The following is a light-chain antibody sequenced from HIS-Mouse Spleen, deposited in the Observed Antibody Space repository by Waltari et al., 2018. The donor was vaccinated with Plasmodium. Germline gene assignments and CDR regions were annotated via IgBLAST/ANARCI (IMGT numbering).Light chain of an antibody. CDR1: SSNIGEGYD. V-gene: IGLV1-40*01. CDR3: QSYDSSLSGYVV. J-gene: IGLJ2*01. Sequence: QSVLTQPPSVSGAPGQRVTISCTESSSNIGEGYDVHWYQQLPGTAPKLPIYGKSNRPSGVPDRFFGSKSGTSASLAITGLQAEDEADYYCQSYDSSLSGYVVFGGGTKLTVL. CDR2: GKS.